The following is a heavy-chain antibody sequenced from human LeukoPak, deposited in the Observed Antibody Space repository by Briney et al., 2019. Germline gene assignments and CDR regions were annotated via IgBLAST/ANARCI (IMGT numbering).Heavy chain of an antibody. D-gene: IGHD3-16*02. CDR1: GFSLSTRGVG. CDR2: IYWNDDK. Sequence: SGPTLVNPTQTLTLTCTFSGFSLSTRGVGVGWIRQPPGKALEWLALIYWNDDKRYSPSLKSRLTITKDTSKNQVVLTMTNMDPVDTATYYCAHITFGGVIVKFDPWGQGTLVTVSS. J-gene: IGHJ5*02. CDR3: AHITFGGVIVKFDP. V-gene: IGHV2-5*01.